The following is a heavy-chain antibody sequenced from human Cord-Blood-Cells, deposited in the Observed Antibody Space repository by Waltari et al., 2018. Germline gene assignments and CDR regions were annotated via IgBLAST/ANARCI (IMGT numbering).Heavy chain of an antibody. D-gene: IGHD4-17*01. V-gene: IGHV2-5*01. CDR2: IYWNDDK. CDR3: AHNGFGYGDYVGFDY. J-gene: IGHJ4*02. Sequence: QITLKESGTTLVKPTQPLTLTCTFTGFSLSTSGVVVGWIRQPPGKALEGRALIYWNDDKRYSPSLKSRLTITKDHSKNQVVLTMTNMDPVDTATYYCAHNGFGYGDYVGFDYWGQGTLVTVSS. CDR1: GFSLSTSGVV.